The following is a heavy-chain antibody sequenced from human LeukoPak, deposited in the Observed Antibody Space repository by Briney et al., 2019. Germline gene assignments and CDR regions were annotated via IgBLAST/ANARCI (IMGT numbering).Heavy chain of an antibody. Sequence: GGSLRLFCGVYGYTFSSYAVRWVPRAPGKGVEGVSAISGCGGSPYYPHSVQGRFTISRDNSKTTLSLQMNSLRAEDTAVYYCAKDPGLDPLFRERWGQGTLVTVSS. CDR1: GYTFSSYA. V-gene: IGHV3-23*01. D-gene: IGHD3-10*02. CDR2: ISGCGGSP. CDR3: AKDPGLDPLFRER. J-gene: IGHJ4*02.